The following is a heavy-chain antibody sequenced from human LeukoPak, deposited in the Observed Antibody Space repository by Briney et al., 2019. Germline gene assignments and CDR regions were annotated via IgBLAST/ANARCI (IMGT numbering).Heavy chain of an antibody. D-gene: IGHD3-9*01. CDR3: ARDMSGYDILTGFI. Sequence: GGSLRLSCAASGFTFSSYAMHWVRQAPGKGLEWVAVISYDGSNKYYADSVKGRFTISRDNSKNTLYLQMNSLRAEDTAVYYCARDMSGYDILTGFIWGQGTLVTVSS. V-gene: IGHV3-30-3*01. CDR2: ISYDGSNK. CDR1: GFTFSSYA. J-gene: IGHJ4*02.